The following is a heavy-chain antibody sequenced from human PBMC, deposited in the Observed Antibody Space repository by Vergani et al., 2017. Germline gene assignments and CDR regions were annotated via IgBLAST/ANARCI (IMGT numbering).Heavy chain of an antibody. CDR2: IYYSGST. J-gene: IGHJ3*02. CDR1: GGSISSYY. D-gene: IGHD2-21*02. CDR3: ARNPYCGGDCYSNAFDI. Sequence: QVQLQESGPGLVKPSETLSLTCTVSGGSISSYYWSWIRQPPGKGLEWIGYIYYSGSTNYNPSLKSRFTISVDTSKNQFSLKLRSVTAADTAVYYCARNPYCGGDCYSNAFDIWGQGTMVTVSS. V-gene: IGHV4-59*01.